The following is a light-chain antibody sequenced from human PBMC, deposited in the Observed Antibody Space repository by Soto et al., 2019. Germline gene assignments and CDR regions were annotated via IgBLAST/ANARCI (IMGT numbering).Light chain of an antibody. CDR3: QQYGSSPEWT. CDR1: QSVSSSY. V-gene: IGKV3-20*01. Sequence: EIVLTQSPGTLSLSLGERATLSCRASQSVSSSYLAWYQQKPGQAPRLLIYAASSRATGIPDRFSGSGTGTDFTLTMSRPEPEDFAVYYCQQYGSSPEWTFGQGTKVEIK. CDR2: AAS. J-gene: IGKJ1*01.